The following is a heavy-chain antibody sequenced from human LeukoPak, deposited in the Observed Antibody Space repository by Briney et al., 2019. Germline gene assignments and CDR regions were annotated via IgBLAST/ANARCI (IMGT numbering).Heavy chain of an antibody. Sequence: PGGSLRLSCAASGFTFSSYGMHWVRQAPGKGLEWVANIKQDGSDKYYVDSVRGRFTISRDNAKNSLYLQLNSLRVEDTAVYYCARGYSYGSTGTYWGQGTLVTVSS. V-gene: IGHV3-7*01. J-gene: IGHJ4*02. D-gene: IGHD5-18*01. CDR3: ARGYSYGSTGTY. CDR2: IKQDGSDK. CDR1: GFTFSSYG.